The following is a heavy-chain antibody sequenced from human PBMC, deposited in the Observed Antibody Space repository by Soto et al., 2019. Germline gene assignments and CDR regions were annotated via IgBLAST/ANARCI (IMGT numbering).Heavy chain of an antibody. V-gene: IGHV1-2*02. D-gene: IGHD4-4*01. CDR3: ARKHSLDYIRWGLDP. J-gene: IGHJ5*02. CDR1: RYPFSDNQ. CDR2: INPKSDDT. Sequence: SGKVSYKASRYPFSDNQIHWLRRAPVQGLEWMGRINPKSDDTNYAQKFQGSVTMTRDTSIDTAYLALTGLTSDDTATYYCARKHSLDYIRWGLDPWGQGTMVT.